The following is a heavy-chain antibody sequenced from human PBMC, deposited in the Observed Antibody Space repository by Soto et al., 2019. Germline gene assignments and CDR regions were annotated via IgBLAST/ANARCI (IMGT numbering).Heavy chain of an antibody. V-gene: IGHV3-21*01. CDR2: ISTSSNYI. D-gene: IGHD3-3*01. CDR3: EPAVFGVVIPFDY. Sequence: XGSLRLSCAASGFTFSSYSMSWVRQAPGKGLEWVSSISTSSNYICYADSVKGRFTISRDNAKNSLYLQMNSLRAEDTAVYYCEPAVFGVVIPFDYWGQGTLVTVSS. CDR1: GFTFSSYS. J-gene: IGHJ4*02.